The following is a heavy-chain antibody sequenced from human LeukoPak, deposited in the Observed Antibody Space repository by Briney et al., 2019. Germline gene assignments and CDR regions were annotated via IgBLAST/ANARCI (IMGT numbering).Heavy chain of an antibody. CDR1: GYTFTSYA. CDR3: AGRGPTGGSFDY. CDR2: INAGNGNT. Sequence: ASVKVSCKASGYTFTSYAMHWVRQAPGQRLEWMGWINAGNGNTKYSQKFQGRVTITRDTSASTAYMELSSLRSEDTAVYYCAGRGPTGGSFDYWGQGTLVTVSS. D-gene: IGHD2-15*01. J-gene: IGHJ4*02. V-gene: IGHV1-3*01.